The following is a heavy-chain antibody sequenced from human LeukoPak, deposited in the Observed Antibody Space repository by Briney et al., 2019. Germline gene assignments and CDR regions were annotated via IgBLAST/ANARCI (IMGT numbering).Heavy chain of an antibody. Sequence: ASVRVSCKASGYTFTGYYMHWVRQAPGQGLEWMGWINPNSGGTNYAQKFQGRVTMTRDTSISTAYMELSRLRPDDTAVYYCARDLTGLGYCSGGSCYWTWGQGTLVTVSS. J-gene: IGHJ4*02. D-gene: IGHD2-15*01. CDR3: ARDLTGLGYCSGGSCYWT. V-gene: IGHV1-2*02. CDR2: INPNSGGT. CDR1: GYTFTGYY.